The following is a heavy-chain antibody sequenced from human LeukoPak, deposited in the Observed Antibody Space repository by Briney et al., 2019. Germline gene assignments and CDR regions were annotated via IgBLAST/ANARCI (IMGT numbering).Heavy chain of an antibody. D-gene: IGHD5-18*01. CDR1: GFTFTSSA. V-gene: IGHV1-58*02. CDR3: AADWDTAMVGNYYYYMDV. J-gene: IGHJ6*03. CDR2: IVVGSGNT. Sequence: ASVKVSCKASGFTFTSSAMQWVRQARGQRLEWIGWIVVGSGNTNYAQKFQERVTITRDMSTSTAYMELSSLRSEDTAVYYCAADWDTAMVGNYYYYMDVWGKGTTVTVSS.